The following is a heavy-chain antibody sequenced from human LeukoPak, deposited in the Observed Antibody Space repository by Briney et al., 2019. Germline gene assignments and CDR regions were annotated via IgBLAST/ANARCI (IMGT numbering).Heavy chain of an antibody. V-gene: IGHV4-4*07. J-gene: IGHJ4*02. CDR3: AREGSMTARPFVSIDY. D-gene: IGHD6-6*01. CDR2: IHTSGST. CDR1: GGSISSYY. Sequence: SETLSLTCTVSGGSISSYYWSWIRQPAGKGLEWIGRIHTSGSTDYNPSLKSRVTMSVDTSKNQFSLKLRSVTAADTAVYYCAREGSMTARPFVSIDYWSRGTLVTVSS.